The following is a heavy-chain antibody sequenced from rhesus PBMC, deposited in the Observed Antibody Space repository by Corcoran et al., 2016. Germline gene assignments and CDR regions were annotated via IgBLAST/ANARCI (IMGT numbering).Heavy chain of an antibody. D-gene: IGHD6-43*01. V-gene: IGHV4-173*01. CDR2: ISGSGGSP. Sequence: QLQLQESGPGLVKPSETLSLTCAVSGGSISSNYWTWIRQPPGKGLEWIGRISGSGGSPDHNPSLKSRVTISTDTSKNQFSLKLTSVTAADTAVYYCVRSAAAARNVLDVWGRGLLVTVSS. J-gene: IGHJ5-2*02. CDR3: VRSAAAARNVLDV. CDR1: GGSISSNY.